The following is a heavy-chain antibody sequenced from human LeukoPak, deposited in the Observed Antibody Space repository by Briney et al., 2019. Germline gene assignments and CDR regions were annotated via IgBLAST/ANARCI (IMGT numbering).Heavy chain of an antibody. Sequence: SETLSLTCTVSGGSISSYYWSWIRQPAGKGLEWIGRVYTSGNTNYNSSLQSRVNMSVDTSKNQFSLKLSSVTAADTAVYYCARENIAARPLDYWGQGTLVTVSS. V-gene: IGHV4-4*07. D-gene: IGHD6-6*01. CDR3: ARENIAARPLDY. CDR1: GGSISSYY. J-gene: IGHJ4*02. CDR2: VYTSGNT.